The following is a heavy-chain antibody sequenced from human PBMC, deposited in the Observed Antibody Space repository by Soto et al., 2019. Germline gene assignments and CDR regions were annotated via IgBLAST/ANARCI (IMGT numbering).Heavy chain of an antibody. V-gene: IGHV3-23*01. CDR2: ISGSGGST. Sequence: EVQLLESGGGLVQPGGSLRLSCAASGFTFSSYAMSWVRQAPGKGLEWVSAISGSGGSTYYSDSVKGRFTISRDNSKNMLYLQMNSLRAEDTAVYYCAKDHEYSSSWLSSHYWFDPWGQGTRVTVSS. D-gene: IGHD6-13*01. CDR3: AKDHEYSSSWLSSHYWFDP. J-gene: IGHJ5*02. CDR1: GFTFSSYA.